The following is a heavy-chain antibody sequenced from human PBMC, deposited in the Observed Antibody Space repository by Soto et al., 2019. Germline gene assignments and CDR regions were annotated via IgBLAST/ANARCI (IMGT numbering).Heavy chain of an antibody. V-gene: IGHV3-21*01. CDR1: GFTFSSYS. Sequence: EVQLVESGGGLVKPGGSLRLSCAASGFTFSSYSMNWVRQAPGKGLEWVSSISSSSSYIYYADSVKGRFTISRDNAKNSLYLQMNSLRAEDTAVYYCARFRGYYYDSSGYPGMDAFDIWGQGTMVTVSS. D-gene: IGHD3-22*01. CDR3: ARFRGYYYDSSGYPGMDAFDI. CDR2: ISSSSSYI. J-gene: IGHJ3*02.